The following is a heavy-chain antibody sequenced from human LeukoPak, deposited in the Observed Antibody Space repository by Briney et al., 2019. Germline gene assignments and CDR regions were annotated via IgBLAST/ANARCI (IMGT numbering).Heavy chain of an antibody. CDR3: ARDITQLRGVYYYYYMDV. Sequence: GGSLRLSCAASGFTFSTYSMNWIRQAPGKGLEWVSSISSGSAYISYADSVKGRFTISRDNAKNSLSLEMNSLRAEDTAVYYCARDITQLRGVYYYYYMDVWGKGTTVTVSS. J-gene: IGHJ6*03. CDR1: GFTFSTYS. D-gene: IGHD3-10*01. CDR2: ISSGSAYI. V-gene: IGHV3-21*01.